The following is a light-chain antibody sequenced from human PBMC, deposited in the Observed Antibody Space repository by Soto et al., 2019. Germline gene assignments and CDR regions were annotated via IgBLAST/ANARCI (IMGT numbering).Light chain of an antibody. J-gene: IGKJ3*01. CDR1: QSVSSSF. CDR2: GAS. CDR3: QQYGRSPFT. V-gene: IGKV3-20*01. Sequence: EIVLTQSPGTLSVSPGERATLSCWASQSVSSSFVAWYQQKPGQAPRLLIYGASSRAAGIPDRFSGSGSGTDFTLTISRLEPEDFAVYHCQQYGRSPFTFGPGTKVDIK.